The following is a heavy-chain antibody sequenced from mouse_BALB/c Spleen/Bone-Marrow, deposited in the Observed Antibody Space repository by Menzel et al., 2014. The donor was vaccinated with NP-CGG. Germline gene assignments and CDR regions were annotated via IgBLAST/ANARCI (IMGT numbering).Heavy chain of an antibody. J-gene: IGHJ2*01. CDR3: ARSYYGSSYFDY. D-gene: IGHD1-1*01. Sequence: QVQLQQSGAELVMPGASVKMSCKASGYTFTDYWMHWVKQRPGQGLEWIGAIDTSDSYTSYNQKFKGKATLTVDESSSTAYTQLSSLTSEDSAVYYCARSYYGSSYFDYWGQGTTLTVSS. V-gene: IGHV1-69*01. CDR1: GYTFTDYW. CDR2: IDTSDSYT.